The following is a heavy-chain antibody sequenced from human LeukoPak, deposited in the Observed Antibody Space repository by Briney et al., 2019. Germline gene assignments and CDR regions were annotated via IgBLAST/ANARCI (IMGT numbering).Heavy chain of an antibody. Sequence: ASVKVSCKASGYTFTSYDINWVRQATGQGLEWMGWMNPNSGNTGYAQKFQGRVTMTRNTSITTTYMELSSLRSEDTAVYYCAVYYFNSSGYVPFWGQGTMVTVPS. CDR1: GYTFTSYD. V-gene: IGHV1-8*01. D-gene: IGHD3-22*01. CDR3: AVYYFNSSGYVPF. J-gene: IGHJ3*01. CDR2: MNPNSGNT.